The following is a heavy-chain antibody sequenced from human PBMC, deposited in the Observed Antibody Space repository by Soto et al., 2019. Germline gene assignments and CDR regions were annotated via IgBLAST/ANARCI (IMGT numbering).Heavy chain of an antibody. CDR2: ISSNGGST. J-gene: IGHJ4*02. D-gene: IGHD1-26*01. CDR3: ARDGGSYYLDY. Sequence: EVQLVESGGGLVQPGGSLRLSCAASGFTFSSYAMHWVRQAPGKGLEYVSAISSNGGSTYYANSVKGRFTISRDNSKNTLYLQMGSLRAEHMAVYYCARDGGSYYLDYWGQGTLVTVSS. CDR1: GFTFSSYA. V-gene: IGHV3-64*01.